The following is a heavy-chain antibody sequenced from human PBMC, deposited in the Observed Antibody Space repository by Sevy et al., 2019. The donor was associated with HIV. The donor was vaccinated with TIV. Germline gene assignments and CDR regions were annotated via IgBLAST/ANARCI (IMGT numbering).Heavy chain of an antibody. J-gene: IGHJ4*02. Sequence: GGSLRLSCAASGFTFSSYGMHWVRQAPGKGLEWVAVLSYDGSNKYYADSVKGRFTISRDNSKNTLYLQMNSLRAEDTAVYYCAKGVQLQRSAYYFDYWGQGTLVTVSS. CDR3: AKGVQLQRSAYYFDY. CDR1: GFTFSSYG. CDR2: LSYDGSNK. V-gene: IGHV3-30*18. D-gene: IGHD2-2*01.